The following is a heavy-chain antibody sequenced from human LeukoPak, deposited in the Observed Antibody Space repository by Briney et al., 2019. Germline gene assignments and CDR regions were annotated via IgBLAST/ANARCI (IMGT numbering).Heavy chain of an antibody. CDR1: GYTFTGYY. J-gene: IGHJ2*01. D-gene: IGHD3-10*01. Sequence: ASVKVPCKASGYTFTGYYMHWVRQAPGQGLEWMGWINPNSGGTNYAQKFQGRVTMTRDTSISTAYMELSRLRSDDTAVYYCARGVRNGELFRSWEVDLWGRGTLVTVSS. CDR2: INPNSGGT. V-gene: IGHV1-2*02. CDR3: ARGVRNGELFRSWEVDL.